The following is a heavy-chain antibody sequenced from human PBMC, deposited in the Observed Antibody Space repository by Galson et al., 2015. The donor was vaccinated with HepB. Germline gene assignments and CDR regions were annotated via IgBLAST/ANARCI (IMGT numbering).Heavy chain of an antibody. J-gene: IGHJ4*02. CDR3: ARAHREGIAAAGTNDY. D-gene: IGHD6-13*01. Sequence: SLRLSCAASGFTFSSYSMNWVRQAPGKGLEWVSSISSSSSYIYYADSVKGRFTISRDNAKNSLYLQMNSLRAEDTAVYYCARAHREGIAAAGTNDYWGQGTLVTVSS. CDR1: GFTFSSYS. CDR2: ISSSSSYI. V-gene: IGHV3-21*01.